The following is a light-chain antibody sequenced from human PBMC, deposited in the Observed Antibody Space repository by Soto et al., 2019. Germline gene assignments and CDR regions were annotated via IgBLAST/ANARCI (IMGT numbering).Light chain of an antibody. Sequence: QSVLTQPPSASGTPGQRVTISCSGSDSNIGKNSVNWHQQLPQTAPKLLIYVNDQRPSGVPDRFSGSKSGTSASLAISGLQSEDEADYYCVAWDDSLNGWVFGGRTKLTVL. J-gene: IGLJ3*02. CDR2: VND. V-gene: IGLV1-44*01. CDR3: VAWDDSLNGWV. CDR1: DSNIGKNS.